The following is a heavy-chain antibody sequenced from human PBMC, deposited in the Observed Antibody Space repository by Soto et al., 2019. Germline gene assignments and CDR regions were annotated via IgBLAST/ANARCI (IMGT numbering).Heavy chain of an antibody. CDR3: AKSGWYYYGIYV. CDR2: ISYDGSKK. J-gene: IGHJ6*02. Sequence: QVQLVESGGGVVQPGRSLRLSCAASGFTFSSYGMHWVRQAPDKGLEWVAVISYDGSKKYYADSVKGRFTISRDNSNNSLYLQINSLRAEDTAVYYCAKSGWYYYGIYVWGQGSTVTVSS. D-gene: IGHD6-25*01. CDR1: GFTFSSYG. V-gene: IGHV3-30*18.